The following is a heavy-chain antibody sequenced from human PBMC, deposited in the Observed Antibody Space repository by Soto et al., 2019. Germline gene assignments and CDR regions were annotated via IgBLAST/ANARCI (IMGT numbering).Heavy chain of an antibody. J-gene: IGHJ5*01. CDR3: ARQGAAVGWDCFDS. CDR1: GFTFSSYW. D-gene: IGHD6-25*01. V-gene: IGHV3-7*03. CDR2: IKQDGSEK. Sequence: GGSLRLSCAASGFTFSSYWMSWVRQAPGKGPEWVANIKQDGSEKYYVDSVKGRFTISRDNAENSLFLQMNSLRAEDTAVYYCARQGAAVGWDCFDSWGQGTVVTVSS.